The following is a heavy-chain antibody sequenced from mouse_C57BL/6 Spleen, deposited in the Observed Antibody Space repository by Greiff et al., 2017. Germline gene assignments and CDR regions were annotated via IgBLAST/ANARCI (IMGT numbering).Heavy chain of an antibody. Sequence: QVHVKQPGTELVKPGASVKLSCKASGYTFTSYWMHWVKQRPGQGLGWIGNINPSNGGTNYNEKFKSKATLTVDKSSSTAYMQLSSLTSEDSAVYYGASWDDYDGTFDVWGTGTTVTVSS. CDR3: ASWDDYDGTFDV. D-gene: IGHD2-4*01. CDR2: INPSNGGT. V-gene: IGHV1-53*01. J-gene: IGHJ1*03. CDR1: GYTFTSYW.